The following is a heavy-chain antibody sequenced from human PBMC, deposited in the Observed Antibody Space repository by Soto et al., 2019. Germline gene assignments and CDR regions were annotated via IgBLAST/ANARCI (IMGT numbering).Heavy chain of an antibody. D-gene: IGHD1-7*01. CDR1: GFTFSSYA. CDR3: ARDHFDTELDAFDI. V-gene: IGHV3-30-3*01. J-gene: IGHJ3*02. CDR2: ISYDGSNK. Sequence: GGSLRLSCAASGFTFSSYAMHWVRQAPGKGLEWVAVISYDGSNKYYADSVKGRFTISRDNSKNTLYLQMNSLRAEDTAVYYCARDHFDTELDAFDIWGQGTMVTVSS.